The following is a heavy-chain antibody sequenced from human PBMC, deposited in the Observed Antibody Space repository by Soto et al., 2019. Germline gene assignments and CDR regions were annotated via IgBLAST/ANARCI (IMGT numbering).Heavy chain of an antibody. D-gene: IGHD2-8*02. CDR3: TRDTVGARDY. Sequence: GSSLRLSCSDSGFTFSGDWMQWVRQAPGKGLVWVSRIDPYETGISYADSVKGRFTISRDNAKSTLYLQMNSLRVEDTAVYYCTRDTVGARDYWRQGTLVTVSS. V-gene: IGHV3-74*01. CDR2: IDPYETGI. J-gene: IGHJ4*02. CDR1: GFTFSGDW.